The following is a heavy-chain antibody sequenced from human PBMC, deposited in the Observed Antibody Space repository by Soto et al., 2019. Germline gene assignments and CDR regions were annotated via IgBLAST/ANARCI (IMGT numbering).Heavy chain of an antibody. V-gene: IGHV4-30-4*01. CDR3: ARDRVYSSSPSYDFDY. CDR1: GGSISSGDYY. J-gene: IGHJ4*02. D-gene: IGHD6-6*01. CDR2: IYYSGST. Sequence: SETLSLTCTVSGGSISSGDYYWSWIRQPPGKGLEWIGYIYYSGSTYYNPSLKSRVTISVDTSKNQFSLKLSSVTAADTAVYYCARDRVYSSSPSYDFDYWRQGTLVPVSS.